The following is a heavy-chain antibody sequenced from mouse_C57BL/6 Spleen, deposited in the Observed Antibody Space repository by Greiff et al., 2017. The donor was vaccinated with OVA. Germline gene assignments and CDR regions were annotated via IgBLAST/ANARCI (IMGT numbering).Heavy chain of an antibody. CDR3: ANLPNYGGFAY. CDR1: GYTFTDYY. D-gene: IGHD2-4*01. Sequence: EVQLQQSGPELVKPGASVKISCKASGYTFTDYYMNWVKQSHGKSLEWIGDINPNNGGTSYNQKFKGKATLTVDKSSSTAYMELRSLTSEDSAVDYCANLPNYGGFAYWGQGTLVTVSA. J-gene: IGHJ3*01. V-gene: IGHV1-26*01. CDR2: INPNNGGT.